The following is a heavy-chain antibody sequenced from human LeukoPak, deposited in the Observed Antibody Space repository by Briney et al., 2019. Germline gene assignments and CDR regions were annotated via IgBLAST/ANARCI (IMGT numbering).Heavy chain of an antibody. Sequence: ASVKVSCKASGYTFTSYGISWVRQAPGQGLEWMGWISAYNGNTNYAQKLQGRVTMTTDTSTSTAYMELRSQRSDDTAVYYCARTGCSSTSCYYYYYYMDVWGKGTTVTVSS. CDR2: ISAYNGNT. D-gene: IGHD2-2*01. CDR3: ARTGCSSTSCYYYYYYMDV. CDR1: GYTFTSYG. V-gene: IGHV1-18*01. J-gene: IGHJ6*03.